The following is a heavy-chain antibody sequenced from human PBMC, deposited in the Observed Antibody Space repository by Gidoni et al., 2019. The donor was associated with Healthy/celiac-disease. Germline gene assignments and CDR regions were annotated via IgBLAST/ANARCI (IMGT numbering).Heavy chain of an antibody. CDR2: INHSGST. J-gene: IGHJ4*02. Sequence: QVQLQQWGAGLLTPSETLSLTCAVYGGSFSGSYWRWIRQPPGKGLEWIGEINHSGSTNYHQSLKSRVTISVDTSKNQFSLKLSSVTAADTAVYYCARGRRVSYYFDYWGQGTLVTVSS. CDR3: ARGRRVSYYFDY. V-gene: IGHV4-34*01. CDR1: GGSFSGSY.